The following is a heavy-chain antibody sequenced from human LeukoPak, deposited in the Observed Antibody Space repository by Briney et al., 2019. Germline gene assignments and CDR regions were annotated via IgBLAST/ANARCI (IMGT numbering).Heavy chain of an antibody. J-gene: IGHJ4*02. CDR2: IRYDGSNK. Sequence: GGSLRLSCAASGLTFSSYGMHWVRQAPGKGLEWVAFIRYDGSNKYYADSVKGRFTISRDNSKNTLYLQMNSLRAEDTAVYYCAKEGDIVATIFDYWGQGTLVTVSS. V-gene: IGHV3-30*02. CDR1: GLTFSSYG. D-gene: IGHD5-12*01. CDR3: AKEGDIVATIFDY.